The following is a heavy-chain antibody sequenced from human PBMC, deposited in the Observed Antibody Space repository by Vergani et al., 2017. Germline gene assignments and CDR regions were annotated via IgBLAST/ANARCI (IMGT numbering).Heavy chain of an antibody. CDR1: GYTFTGYY. D-gene: IGHD3-10*01. CDR2: INPNSGGT. V-gene: IGHV1-2*02. J-gene: IGHJ6*02. CDR3: ARELSYYYGSGSDDYNPYYYEGMDV. Sequence: QVQLVQSGAEVKKPGASVKVSCKASGYTFTGYYMHWVRQAPGQGLEWMGWINPNSGGTNYAQKFLGRVTMTRDTSISTAYMELSKLTSDDTAVYYCARELSYYYGSGSDDYNPYYYEGMDVWGPGTTVTVS.